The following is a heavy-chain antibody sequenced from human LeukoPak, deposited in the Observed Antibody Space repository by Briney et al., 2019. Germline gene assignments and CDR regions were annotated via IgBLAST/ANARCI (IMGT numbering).Heavy chain of an antibody. V-gene: IGHV4-4*02. CDR1: GGSIISTNW. D-gene: IGHD2-15*01. CDR2: ISLSGLT. CDR3: SKESGAFSPFGY. Sequence: PSGTLSLTCGVSGGSIISTNWWNWVRQPPGQGLEWIGEISLSGLTNYNPSLKSRVTMSLDKSKNHLSLNLTSVTAADTAVYYCSKESGAFSPFGYWGQGTLVTVSS. J-gene: IGHJ4*02.